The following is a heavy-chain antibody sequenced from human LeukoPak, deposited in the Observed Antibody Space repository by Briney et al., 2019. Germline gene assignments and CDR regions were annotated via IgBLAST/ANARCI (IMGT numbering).Heavy chain of an antibody. J-gene: IGHJ4*02. Sequence: PSETLSLTCTVSGGSISSYYWSWIRQPAGKGLEWIGRIYTSGSTNYNPSLKSRVTMSVDTSKNQFSLKLSSVTAADTAVYYCARGICTNGVCFFDYWGQGTLVTVSS. CDR3: ARGICTNGVCFFDY. V-gene: IGHV4-4*07. CDR2: IYTSGST. D-gene: IGHD2-8*01. CDR1: GGSISSYY.